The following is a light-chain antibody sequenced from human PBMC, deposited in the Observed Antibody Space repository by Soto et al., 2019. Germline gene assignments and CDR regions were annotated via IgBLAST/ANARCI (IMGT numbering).Light chain of an antibody. J-gene: IGKJ4*01. CDR1: QSVDKY. Sequence: EIVLTQSPATLSFSPGERATLSCRASQSVDKYLVWYQQKPGQAPRLLIYDASSRATGIPARFSGSGSGTDFTLTFTSLEPEDFAVYYCQQRTNWPLTFGGGTKLEIK. V-gene: IGKV3-11*01. CDR2: DAS. CDR3: QQRTNWPLT.